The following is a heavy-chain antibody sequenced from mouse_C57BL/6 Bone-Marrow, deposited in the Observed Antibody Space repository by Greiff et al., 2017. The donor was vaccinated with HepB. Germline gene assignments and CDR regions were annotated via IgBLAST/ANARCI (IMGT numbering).Heavy chain of an antibody. J-gene: IGHJ2*01. CDR1: GYTFTSYW. Sequence: VQLQQPGAELVKPGASVKLSCKASGYTFTSYWMQWVKQRPGQGLEWIGEIDPSDSYTNYNQKFKGKATLTVDTSSSTAYMQLSSLTSEDSAVYYCARSYYGSNLYFYYWGHGTTLTVSS. CDR3: ARSYYGSNLYFYY. CDR2: IDPSDSYT. V-gene: IGHV1-50*01. D-gene: IGHD1-1*01.